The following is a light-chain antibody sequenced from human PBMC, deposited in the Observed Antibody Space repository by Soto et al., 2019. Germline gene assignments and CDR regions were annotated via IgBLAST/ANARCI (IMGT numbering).Light chain of an antibody. CDR1: QSVNSNY. CDR3: QKYDSTPPT. CDR2: GAS. Sequence: EIVLTQSPGTLSLSPGERATLSCRASQSVNSNYLAWYQRKPGQAPRLLIYGASNRATDIPYRFSASGSGTELTLNNTIREAEDFAVYYCQKYDSTPPTFGQGTKVEVK. J-gene: IGKJ1*01. V-gene: IGKV3-20*01.